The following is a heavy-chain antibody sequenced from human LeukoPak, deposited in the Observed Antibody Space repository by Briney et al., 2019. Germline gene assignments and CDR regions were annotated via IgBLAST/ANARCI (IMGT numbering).Heavy chain of an antibody. D-gene: IGHD1-26*01. CDR1: GFTFNSYA. V-gene: IGHV3-23*01. CDR2: ISGGGGGT. CDR3: AKSVGATHLDY. J-gene: IGHJ4*02. Sequence: GGSLRLSCAASGFTFNSYAMSWVRQAPGKGLEWVSTISGGGGGTYYADSVKGRFTISRDNSEDTLYLQMNSLRAEDTAVYYCAKSVGATHLDYWGQGTLVTVSS.